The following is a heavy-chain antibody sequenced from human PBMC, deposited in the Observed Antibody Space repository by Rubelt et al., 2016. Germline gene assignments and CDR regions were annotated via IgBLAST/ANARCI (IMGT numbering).Heavy chain of an antibody. J-gene: IGHJ6*02. Sequence: GQRLEWMGWINAGNGNTKYSQKFQGRVTITSDTSASTAYMELSSLTSEDTAVFYCARGRRLSSGSPGDYAMDVWGQGTTVTVSS. V-gene: IGHV1-3*01. D-gene: IGHD6-19*01. CDR3: ARGRRLSSGSPGDYAMDV. CDR2: INAGNGNT.